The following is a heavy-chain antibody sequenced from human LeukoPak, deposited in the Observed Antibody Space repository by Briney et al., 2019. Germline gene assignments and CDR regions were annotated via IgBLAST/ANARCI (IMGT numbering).Heavy chain of an antibody. CDR2: INHSGST. J-gene: IGHJ5*02. Sequence: SETLSLTCAVYGGSFSGYYWSWIRQPPGKGLEWIGEINHSGSTNCNPSLKSRVTISVDTSKNQFSLRLSSVTAADTAVYYCARGPRIQLWLRWFDPWGQGTLVTVSS. D-gene: IGHD5-18*01. CDR1: GGSFSGYY. CDR3: ARGPRIQLWLRWFDP. V-gene: IGHV4-34*01.